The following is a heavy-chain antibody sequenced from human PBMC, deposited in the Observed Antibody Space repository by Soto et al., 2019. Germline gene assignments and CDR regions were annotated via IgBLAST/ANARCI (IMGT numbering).Heavy chain of an antibody. CDR1: GGTFSSYA. J-gene: IGHJ6*02. CDR3: ARGGDAGRDYGDYYYYYGMDV. CDR2: IIPIFGTA. V-gene: IGHV1-69*13. D-gene: IGHD4-17*01. Sequence: ASVKVSCKASGGTFSSYAISWVRQAPGQGLEWMGGIIPIFGTANYAQKFQGRVTITADESTSTAYMELSSLRSEDTAVYYCARGGDAGRDYGDYYYYYGMDVWGQGTTVTVSS.